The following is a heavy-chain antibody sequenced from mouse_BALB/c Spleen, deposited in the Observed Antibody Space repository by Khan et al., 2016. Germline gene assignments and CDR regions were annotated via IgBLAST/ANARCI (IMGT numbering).Heavy chain of an antibody. V-gene: IGHV1-15*01. CDR3: TRWGDGNYDY. CDR2: IDPETGGT. CDR1: GYTFTDYE. Sequence: QVQLQQSGAELVRPGASVTLSCKASGYTFTDYEMHWVKQTPVHGLEWIGAIDPETGGTAYNQKFKGKATLTADKSSSTAYMELRSLTSEDSAVYYGTRWGDGNYDYWGQGTTLTVSS. D-gene: IGHD2-1*01. J-gene: IGHJ2*01.